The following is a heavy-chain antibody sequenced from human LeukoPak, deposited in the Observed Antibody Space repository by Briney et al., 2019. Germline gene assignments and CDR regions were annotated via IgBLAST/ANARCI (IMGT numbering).Heavy chain of an antibody. D-gene: IGHD4-17*01. J-gene: IGHJ4*02. CDR2: IYISGST. V-gene: IGHV4-61*02. Sequence: SETLSLTCTVSGGSISSASYYWSWIRQPAGKGLEWIGRIYISGSTNHNPSLKSRVTISVDTSKNQFSLKLSSVTAADTAVYYCAREREGPYGYLDYWGQGTLVTVSS. CDR3: AREREGPYGYLDY. CDR1: GGSISSASYY.